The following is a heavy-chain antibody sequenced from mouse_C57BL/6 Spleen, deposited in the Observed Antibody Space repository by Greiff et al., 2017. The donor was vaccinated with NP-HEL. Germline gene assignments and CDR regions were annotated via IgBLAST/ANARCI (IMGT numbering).Heavy chain of an antibody. CDR1: GYTFTSYG. Sequence: QVQLQQSGAELARPGASVKLSCKASGYTFTSYGISWVKQRTGQGLEWIGEIYPRSGNTYYNEKFKGKATLTADKSSSTAYMELRSLTSEDSAVYFCARLETAQATGAYWGQGTLVTVSA. J-gene: IGHJ3*01. CDR3: ARLETAQATGAY. CDR2: IYPRSGNT. V-gene: IGHV1-81*01. D-gene: IGHD3-2*02.